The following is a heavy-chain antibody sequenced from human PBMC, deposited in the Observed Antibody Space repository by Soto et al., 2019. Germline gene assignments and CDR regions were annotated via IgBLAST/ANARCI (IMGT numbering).Heavy chain of an antibody. Sequence: QVQLMQSGAEVKKPGASVKVSCKASGDTFTDYYIHWVRQAPGQGLEWMGIINPSGGSTSYAQKFQGRVTMTRDTSTSTVYMELSSLRSEDTAVYYCAREVGVRIRTNWFDPWGQGTLVTVSS. V-gene: IGHV1-46*03. J-gene: IGHJ5*02. D-gene: IGHD1-26*01. CDR2: INPSGGST. CDR1: GDTFTDYY. CDR3: AREVGVRIRTNWFDP.